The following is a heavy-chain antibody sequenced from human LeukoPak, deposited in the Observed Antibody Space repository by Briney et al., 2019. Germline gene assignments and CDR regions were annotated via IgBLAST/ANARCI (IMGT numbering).Heavy chain of an antibody. CDR1: GFTFSSYG. CDR3: ARDPRRRYYDSSGLVDY. V-gene: IGHV3-33*01. CDR2: IWYDGSNK. Sequence: GRSLRLSCAASGFTFSSYGMHWVRQAPGKGLEWVAVIWYDGSNKYYADSVKGRFTISRDNSKNTLYLQMNSLRAEDTAVYYCARDPRRRYYDSSGLVDYWGQGTLVTVSS. D-gene: IGHD3-22*01. J-gene: IGHJ4*02.